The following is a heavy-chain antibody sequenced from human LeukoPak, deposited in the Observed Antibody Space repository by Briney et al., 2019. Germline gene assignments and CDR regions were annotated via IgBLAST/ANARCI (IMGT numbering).Heavy chain of an antibody. D-gene: IGHD3-22*01. Sequence: GASVKVSCKASGCTFTGYYMHWVRQAPGQGLEWMGWINPNSGGTNYAQKFQGRVTMTRDTSISTAYMELSRLRSDDTAVYYCASKHYDSSGYYYEDDYWGQGTLVTVSS. J-gene: IGHJ4*02. CDR2: INPNSGGT. CDR1: GCTFTGYY. V-gene: IGHV1-2*02. CDR3: ASKHYDSSGYYYEDDY.